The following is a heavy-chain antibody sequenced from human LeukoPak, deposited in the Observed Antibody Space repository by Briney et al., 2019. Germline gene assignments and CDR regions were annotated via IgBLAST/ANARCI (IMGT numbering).Heavy chain of an antibody. V-gene: IGHV4-39*07. CDR3: ARDRQDGDWYFDL. D-gene: IGHD3-10*01. Sequence: PSETLSLTCSVYGASISKSNYYWGWIRQPPGKGPEWIGSIYYGGDTFYNPSLKSRVIMSVDTSKNQFSLKLSSVTAADTAVYYCARDRQDGDWYFDLWGRGTLVTVSS. CDR1: GASISKSNYY. CDR2: IYYGGDT. J-gene: IGHJ2*01.